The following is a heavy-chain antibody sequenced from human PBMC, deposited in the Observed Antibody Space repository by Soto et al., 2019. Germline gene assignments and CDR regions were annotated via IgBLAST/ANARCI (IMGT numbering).Heavy chain of an antibody. CDR2: IGDSGAST. V-gene: IGHV3-23*01. CDR1: GFSFSSFA. Sequence: EVLLLESGGGLVQPGGSLRLSCEASGFSFSSFAMNWVRQAPGKGLEWVSAIGDSGASTYYADSVKGRLTISRDNSRNTLYLHLNSLRAADTAVYYCAKGAELDVWGNGTTVTVSS. CDR3: AKGAELDV. D-gene: IGHD1-26*01. J-gene: IGHJ6*04.